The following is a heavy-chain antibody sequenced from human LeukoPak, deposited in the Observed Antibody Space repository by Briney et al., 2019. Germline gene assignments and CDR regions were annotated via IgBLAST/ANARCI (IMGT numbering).Heavy chain of an antibody. J-gene: IGHJ4*02. CDR2: IYYSGST. V-gene: IGHV4-39*01. CDR3: ARPSLEMVEYYFDY. D-gene: IGHD5-24*01. CDR1: GGSISSSSYY. Sequence: PSETLSLTCTVSGGSISSSSYYWGWIRQPPGKGLEWIGSIYYSGSTYYNPSLKSRVTISVDTSKNQFSLKLSSVTAADTAAYYCARPSLEMVEYYFDYWGQGTLVTVSS.